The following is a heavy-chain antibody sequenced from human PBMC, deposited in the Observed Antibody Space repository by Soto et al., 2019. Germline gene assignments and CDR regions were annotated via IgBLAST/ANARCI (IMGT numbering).Heavy chain of an antibody. CDR2: IIPILGIA. Sequence: QVQLVQSGAEVKKPGSSVKVSCKASGGTFSSYTISWVRQAPGQGLEWMGRIIPILGIANYAQKFQGRVTIXXDXSXXTAYMELSSLRSEDTAVYYCARNPNGAATGWPVGYWGQGTLVTVSS. V-gene: IGHV1-69*02. CDR3: ARNPNGAATGWPVGY. D-gene: IGHD3-9*01. J-gene: IGHJ4*02. CDR1: GGTFSSYT.